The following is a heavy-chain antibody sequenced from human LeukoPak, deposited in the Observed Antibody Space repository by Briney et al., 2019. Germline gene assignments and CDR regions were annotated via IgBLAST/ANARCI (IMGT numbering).Heavy chain of an antibody. CDR1: GFIFSDYY. V-gene: IGHV3-11*06. Sequence: PGGSLRLSCTASGFIFSDYYMSWIRQAPGKGLEWLSYISSSSTYTNYADSVKGRFTISRDNAKNSLYLQMNSLRAEDTAVYYCARDYTIGVMGAFDIWGQGTMVTVSS. CDR3: ARDYTIGVMGAFDI. CDR2: ISSSSTYT. D-gene: IGHD3-16*01. J-gene: IGHJ3*02.